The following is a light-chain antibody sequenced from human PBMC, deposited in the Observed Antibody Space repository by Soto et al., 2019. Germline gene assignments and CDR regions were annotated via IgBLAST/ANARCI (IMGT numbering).Light chain of an antibody. CDR1: GRDVGTYNY. V-gene: IGLV2-14*03. J-gene: IGLJ1*01. CDR3: STYTGSNPSYV. Sequence: QSVLTQPASVSGSPGQSITISCTRTGRDVGTYNYVSWYQHHPGKAPKLIIYDVSSRPSGVSHRFSGSKSGNTASLAISGLLSEDEADYFCSTYTGSNPSYVFGTGTKVTVL. CDR2: DVS.